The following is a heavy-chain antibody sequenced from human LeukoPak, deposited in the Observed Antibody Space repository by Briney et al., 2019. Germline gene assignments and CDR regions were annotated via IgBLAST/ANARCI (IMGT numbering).Heavy chain of an antibody. J-gene: IGHJ4*02. D-gene: IGHD4-23*01. CDR3: ARSLVTLDY. CDR2: ISSSGRNI. V-gene: IGHV3-48*03. Sequence: PGGSLRLSCAASGFTFSNYEFNWVRQAPGKGLEWVSYISSSGRNIYYADSVKGRFTISRDNAKNSLYLQMNSLRAEDTAVYYCARSLVTLDYWGQGTLVTVSS. CDR1: GFTFSNYE.